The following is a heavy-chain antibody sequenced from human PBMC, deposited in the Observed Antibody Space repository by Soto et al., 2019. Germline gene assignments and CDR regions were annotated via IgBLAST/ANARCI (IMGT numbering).Heavy chain of an antibody. CDR2: ISYTGST. J-gene: IGHJ4*01. CDR3: ARGVLH. V-gene: IGHV4-31*03. CDR1: GGSISSGGYY. Sequence: QVQLQESGPGLVQPSQTLSLTCTVSGGSISSGGYYWSWIRQHPGTGLEWIGHISYTGSTYYNTYLKSRVTLSVETSWTQFSLMVNSVTAGDTAVYYCARGVLHWGQGTLVTVSS.